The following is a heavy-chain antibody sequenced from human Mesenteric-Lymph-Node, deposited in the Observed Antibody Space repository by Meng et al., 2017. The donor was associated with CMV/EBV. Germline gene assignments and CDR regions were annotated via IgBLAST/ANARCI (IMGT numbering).Heavy chain of an antibody. CDR3: ARHGSGAALEIDF. V-gene: IGHV1-3*01. Sequence: RASGYTFTSYAIHWVRQAPGQGLEWMGWIDADSADTKYSQKFQDRVTITRDTSASTAYMELSNLRPEDTAVYYCARHGSGAALEIDFWGQGTLVTVSS. D-gene: IGHD6-6*01. CDR1: GYTFTSYA. CDR2: IDADSADT. J-gene: IGHJ4*02.